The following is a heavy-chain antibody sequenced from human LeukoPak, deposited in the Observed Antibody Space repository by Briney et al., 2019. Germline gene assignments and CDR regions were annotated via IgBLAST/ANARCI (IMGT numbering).Heavy chain of an antibody. CDR1: GFTFDDYA. V-gene: IGHV3-9*01. Sequence: GRSLGLSCAASGFTFDDYAMHWVRQAPGKGLEWVSGISWNSGSIGYADSVKGRFTISRDNAKNSLYLQMNSLRAEDTALYYCAKDKYSSSWRSPNWFDPWGQGTLVTVSS. J-gene: IGHJ5*02. D-gene: IGHD6-13*01. CDR3: AKDKYSSSWRSPNWFDP. CDR2: ISWNSGSI.